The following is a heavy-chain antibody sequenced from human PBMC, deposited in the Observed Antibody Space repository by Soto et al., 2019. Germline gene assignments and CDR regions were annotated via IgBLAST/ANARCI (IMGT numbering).Heavy chain of an antibody. V-gene: IGHV3-33*01. Sequence: QVQLVESGGGVVQPGRSLRLSCAASAFTFSSYGMHWVRQAPGKGLEWVAVIWYDGSDKYYADSVKGRFTISRDNSKNTVYLQMNSLRAEDTAIYYCARGRPGIRYVCNGMDVWGQGTTVTVSS. CDR1: AFTFSSYG. CDR3: ARGRPGIRYVCNGMDV. D-gene: IGHD1-20*01. J-gene: IGHJ6*02. CDR2: IWYDGSDK.